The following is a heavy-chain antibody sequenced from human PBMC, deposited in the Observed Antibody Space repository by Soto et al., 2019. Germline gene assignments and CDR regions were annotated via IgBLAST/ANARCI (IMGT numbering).Heavy chain of an antibody. V-gene: IGHV1-69*04. Sequence: SVKVSCKASGGTFSSYTISWVRQAPGQGLEWMGRIIPILGIANYAQKFQGRVTITADKSTSTAYMELSSLRSEDTAVYYCARDAKYDFWSGYYPPDVPYYYMDVWGKGTTVTVSS. CDR2: IIPILGIA. CDR3: ARDAKYDFWSGYYPPDVPYYYMDV. J-gene: IGHJ6*03. CDR1: GGTFSSYT. D-gene: IGHD3-3*01.